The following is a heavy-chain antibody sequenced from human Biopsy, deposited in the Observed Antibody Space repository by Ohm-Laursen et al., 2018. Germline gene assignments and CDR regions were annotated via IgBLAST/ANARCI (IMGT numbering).Heavy chain of an antibody. CDR1: GGSFSGYY. J-gene: IGHJ4*02. CDR3: ARDSRGGHLNTTLITGKNLDS. CDR2: VSHSGST. V-gene: IGHV4-34*01. D-gene: IGHD3-16*01. Sequence: GTLSLTCAVSGGSFSGYYWSWIRQTPGMGLEWIGEVSHSGSTNYSPSLKSRVTTSVDTSKNQFSLKLNSVTAADTAVYFCARDSRGGHLNTTLITGKNLDSWGQGILVTVSS.